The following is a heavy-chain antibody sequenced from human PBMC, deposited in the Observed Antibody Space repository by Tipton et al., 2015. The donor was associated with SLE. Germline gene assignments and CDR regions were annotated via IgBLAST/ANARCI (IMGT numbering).Heavy chain of an antibody. D-gene: IGHD3-16*01. V-gene: IGHV4-39*07. Sequence: TLSLTCTVSGGSISSSGHHWNWIRRPPGKGLEWIGSMYYSGSTYYNPSLKSRVTISVDTSKNQFSLKLSSVTAADTAVYYCAREEGGAFDIWGQGTMVTVSS. CDR3: AREEGGAFDI. CDR1: GGSISSSGHH. J-gene: IGHJ3*02. CDR2: MYYSGST.